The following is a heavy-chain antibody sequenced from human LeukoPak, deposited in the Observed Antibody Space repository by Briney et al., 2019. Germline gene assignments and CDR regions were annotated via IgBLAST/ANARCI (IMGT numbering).Heavy chain of an antibody. CDR3: AREGGGDYGDYVGYYYGMDV. Sequence: PSETLSLTGTVSGGSISSYYWSWIRQPPGKGLEWIGYIYYSGSTNYNPSLKSRVTISVDTSKNQFSLKLSSVTAADTAVYYCAREGGGDYGDYVGYYYGMDVWGQGTTVTVSS. CDR1: GGSISSYY. CDR2: IYYSGST. D-gene: IGHD4-17*01. J-gene: IGHJ6*02. V-gene: IGHV4-59*01.